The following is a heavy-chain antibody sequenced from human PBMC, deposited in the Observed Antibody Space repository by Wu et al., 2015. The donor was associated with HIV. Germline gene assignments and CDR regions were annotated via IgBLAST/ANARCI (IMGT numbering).Heavy chain of an antibody. J-gene: IGHJ3*02. D-gene: IGHD3-3*01. Sequence: QVQLVQSGAEVKKPGASVKVSCKASGYTFTGYYMHWVRQAPGQGLEWMGWINPNSGGTNYAQKFQGRVTMTRDTSISTAYMELSRLRSDDTAVYYCARVKKLRFLEWLDNHDAFDIWGQGTMVTVSS. CDR3: ARVKKLRFLEWLDNHDAFDI. CDR2: INPNSGGT. CDR1: GYTFTGYY. V-gene: IGHV1-2*02.